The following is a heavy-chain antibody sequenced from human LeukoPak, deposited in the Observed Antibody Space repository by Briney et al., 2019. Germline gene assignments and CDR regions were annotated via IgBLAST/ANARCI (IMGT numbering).Heavy chain of an antibody. J-gene: IGHJ6*04. CDR1: GFTFSSYE. Sequence: GGSLRLSCAASGFTFSSYEMNRVRQAPGKGLEWVSYISSSGSTIYYADSVKGRFTISRDNAKNSLYLQMNSPRAEDTAVYYCARDRLYYYYGMDVWGKGTTVTVSS. V-gene: IGHV3-48*03. CDR2: ISSSGSTI. CDR3: ARDRLYYYYGMDV.